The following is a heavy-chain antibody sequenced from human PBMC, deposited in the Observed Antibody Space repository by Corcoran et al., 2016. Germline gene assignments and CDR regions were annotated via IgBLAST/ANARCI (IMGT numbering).Heavy chain of an antibody. CDR3: ARDPDGDAYFDY. CDR2: ISSSSSYI. Sequence: EVQLVESGGGLVKPGGSLRLSCAASGFTFSSYSMNWVRQAPGKGLEWVSSISSSSSYIYYADSVKGRFTISRDNAKNSLYLQMNSLRAEDTAVYYCARDPDGDAYFDYWGQGTLVTVSS. J-gene: IGHJ4*02. D-gene: IGHD4-17*01. V-gene: IGHV3-21*01. CDR1: GFTFSSYS.